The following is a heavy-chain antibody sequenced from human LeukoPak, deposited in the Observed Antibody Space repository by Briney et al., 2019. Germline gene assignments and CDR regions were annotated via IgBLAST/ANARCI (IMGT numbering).Heavy chain of an antibody. D-gene: IGHD7-27*01. J-gene: IGHJ3*02. CDR1: GFTFSSYS. V-gene: IGHV3-21*01. Sequence: GGSLRLSCAAAGFTFSSYSMNWVRQAPGRGLEWVSSISGDSIYIYYADSVRGRFTISRDNAKSSLFLQMNSLRAEDTAVYYCAINWGSGDAFDIWGQGTMVTVSS. CDR2: ISGDSIYI. CDR3: AINWGSGDAFDI.